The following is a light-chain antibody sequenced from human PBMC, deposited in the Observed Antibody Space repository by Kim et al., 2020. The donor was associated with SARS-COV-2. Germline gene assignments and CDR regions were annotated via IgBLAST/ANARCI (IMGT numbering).Light chain of an antibody. CDR2: KVS. CDR1: QSLVYSDGNTY. CDR3: MQGTHWPPGWT. J-gene: IGKJ1*01. V-gene: IGKV2-30*01. Sequence: DVVMTRSPLSLPVTLGQPASISCRSSQSLVYSDGNTYLNWFQQRPGQSPRRLIYKVSNRDSGVPDRLSGSGSGTDFTLKISRVEAEDVGVYYCMQGTHWPPGWTFGQGTKVDIK.